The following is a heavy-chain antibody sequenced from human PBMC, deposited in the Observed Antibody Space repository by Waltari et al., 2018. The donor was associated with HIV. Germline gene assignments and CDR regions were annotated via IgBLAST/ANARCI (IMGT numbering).Heavy chain of an antibody. V-gene: IGHV3-7*01. CDR1: GSTLSRYW. D-gene: IGHD3-10*02. Sequence: AQMAHSWRGFVQPGGYLRRPCPTPGSTLSRYWMLWVRQAPGKGLEWGAKISRYGSETYYVDSVEGRFTISRDNAQNSLYLQMSSLRAEDAAVYYCARDIEYVGSTEYFHHWGQGTLVTVSS. CDR3: ARDIEYVGSTEYFHH. J-gene: IGHJ1*01. CDR2: ISRYGSET.